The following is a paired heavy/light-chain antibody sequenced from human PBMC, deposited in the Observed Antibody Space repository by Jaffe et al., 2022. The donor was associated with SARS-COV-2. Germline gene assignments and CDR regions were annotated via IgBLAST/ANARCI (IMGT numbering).Heavy chain of an antibody. CDR1: GFTFSDYY. J-gene: IGHJ4*02. CDR3: ARPTQGSSWRGGPVDY. D-gene: IGHD6-13*01. Sequence: QVQLVESGGGLVKPGGSLRLSCAASGFTFSDYYMSWIRQAPGKGLEWVSYISSSGSTIYYADSVKGRFTISRDNAKNSLYLQMNSLRAEDTAVYYCARPTQGSSWRGGPVDYWGQGTLVTVSS. CDR2: ISSSGSTI. V-gene: IGHV3-11*01.
Light chain of an antibody. CDR1: QSLLDSDDGNTY. V-gene: IGKV2-40*01. Sequence: DIVMTQTPLSLPVTPGEPASISCRSSQSLLDSDDGNTYLDWYLQKPGQSPQLLIYTLSYRASGVPDRFSGSGSGTDFTLKISRVEAEDVGVYYCMQRIEFPFTFGPGTKVDIK. J-gene: IGKJ3*01. CDR2: TLS. CDR3: MQRIEFPFT.